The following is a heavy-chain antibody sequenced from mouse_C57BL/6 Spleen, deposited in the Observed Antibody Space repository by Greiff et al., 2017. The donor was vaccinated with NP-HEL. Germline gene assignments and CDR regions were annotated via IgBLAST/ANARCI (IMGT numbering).Heavy chain of an antibody. CDR1: GFTFSSYA. J-gene: IGHJ2*01. D-gene: IGHD1-1*01. Sequence: EVKLVESGGGLVKPGGSLKLSCAASGFTFSSYAMSWVRQTPEKGLEWVATISDGGSYTYYPDNVKGRFTIPRDNAKNNQYLQMSHLKSEDTAMYYCARAGEFYCGSYFDYWGQGTTLTVSS. V-gene: IGHV5-4*03. CDR3: ARAGEFYCGSYFDY. CDR2: ISDGGSYT.